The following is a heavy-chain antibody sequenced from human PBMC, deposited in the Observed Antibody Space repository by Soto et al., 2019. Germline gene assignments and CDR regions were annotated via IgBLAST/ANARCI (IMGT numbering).Heavy chain of an antibody. V-gene: IGHV4-59*08. CDR2: INYDGYS. CDR1: GGSITNYY. CDR3: ARHGFGPLHGLVDV. Sequence: QVQLQESGPGLVKPSETLSLTCTVSGGSITNYYCSWFRQPPGTGLEWIGYINYDGYSAYNLSLKRRVTLSMDASKTQFSLMLESGTATDTAVYYCARHGFGPLHGLVDVGGPGTTVIVSS. D-gene: IGHD3-10*01. J-gene: IGHJ6*02.